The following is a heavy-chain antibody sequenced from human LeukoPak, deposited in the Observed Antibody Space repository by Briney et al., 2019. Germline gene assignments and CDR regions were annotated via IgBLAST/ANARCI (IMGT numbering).Heavy chain of an antibody. V-gene: IGHV3-23*01. J-gene: IGHJ4*02. D-gene: IGHD3-3*01. CDR1: GFTFSSYV. CDR3: AKVPYYDFWSGYYYFDY. Sequence: GGSLRLSCAPSGFTFSSYVMSWVRQAPGKGLEWVSAISGSGGSTYYADSVKGRFTISRDNSKNTLYLQMNSLRAEDTAVYYCAKVPYYDFWSGYYYFDYWGQGTLVTVSS. CDR2: ISGSGGST.